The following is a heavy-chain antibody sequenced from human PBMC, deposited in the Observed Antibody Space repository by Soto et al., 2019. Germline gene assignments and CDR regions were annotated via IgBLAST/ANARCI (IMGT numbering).Heavy chain of an antibody. CDR2: IRSKGYGGTT. CDR1: GFTFGDYA. CDR3: ARVGSASLMVVVIADH. Sequence: PGGSLRLSCTTSGFTFGDYAMSWFRHAPGKGLEWVGFIRSKGYGGTTQYAASVKGRFTISRDDSESIAYLQMDSLKTEDTALYYCARVGSASLMVVVIADHWGQGTQVTVSS. J-gene: IGHJ4*02. D-gene: IGHD3-22*01. V-gene: IGHV3-49*03.